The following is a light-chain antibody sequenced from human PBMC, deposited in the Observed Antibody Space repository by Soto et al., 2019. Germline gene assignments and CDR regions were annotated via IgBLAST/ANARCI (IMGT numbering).Light chain of an antibody. CDR1: MRDVGAYNL. CDR2: DNN. CDR3: GTWDSSLSAYV. V-gene: IGLV1-51*01. J-gene: IGLJ1*01. Sequence: QSVLTQPASVSGSAGQSITISCSGTMRDVGAYNLVSWYQQHPGTAPKLIIYDNNKRPSGIPDRFSGSKSGTSATLGITGLQTGDEADYYCGTWDSSLSAYVFGTGTKLTVL.